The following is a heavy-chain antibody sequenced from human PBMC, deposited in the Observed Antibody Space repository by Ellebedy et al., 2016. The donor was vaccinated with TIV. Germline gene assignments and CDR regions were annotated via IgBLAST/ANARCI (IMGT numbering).Heavy chain of an antibody. CDR2: IYFNGRT. J-gene: IGHJ5*02. V-gene: IGHV4-39*01. CDR1: GGSISRSSSY. D-gene: IGHD3-10*01. CDR3: ARWFGELLYVRWFDP. Sequence: SDTLSLTCTVSGGSISRSSSYWGWIRQPPGKGLEWLGSIYFNGRTFYNPSLKSRVTISLDTSKNQFSLRLSSVTVADTAVYYCARWFGELLYVRWFDPWGQGTLVTVSS.